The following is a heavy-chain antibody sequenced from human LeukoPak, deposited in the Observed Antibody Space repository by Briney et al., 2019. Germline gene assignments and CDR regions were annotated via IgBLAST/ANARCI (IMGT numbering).Heavy chain of an antibody. V-gene: IGHV4-34*01. Sequence: SETLSLTCAVYGGSFSGDYWNWIRQPPGKGLEWIGEINDSGSTNYNPSLKSRVTISVDTSKNQFSLKLSSVTASDTAMYYCARAVDTAIMYNWFDPWGQGILVTVSS. CDR2: INDSGST. CDR1: GGSFSGDY. D-gene: IGHD5-18*01. CDR3: ARAVDTAIMYNWFDP. J-gene: IGHJ5*02.